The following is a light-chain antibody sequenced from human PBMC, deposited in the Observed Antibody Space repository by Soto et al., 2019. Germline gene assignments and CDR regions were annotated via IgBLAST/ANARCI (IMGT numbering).Light chain of an antibody. J-gene: IGLJ2*01. Sequence: QSVLTQPPSVSGAPGQRVTISCTGSSSNIGAGYDVHWYQQLPGTAPKLLIYSNSNRPSGVPDRFSGSKSGASASLAVTGLRAEDEADYYCQSYDSSLSVVFGGGTKLTVL. CDR2: SNS. CDR1: SSNIGAGYD. CDR3: QSYDSSLSVV. V-gene: IGLV1-40*01.